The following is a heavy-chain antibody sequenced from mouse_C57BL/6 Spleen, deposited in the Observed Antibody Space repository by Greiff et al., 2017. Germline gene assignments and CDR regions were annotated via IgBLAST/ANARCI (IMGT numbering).Heavy chain of an antibody. J-gene: IGHJ4*01. CDR1: GYTFTDYY. V-gene: IGHV1-19*01. D-gene: IGHD1-1*01. CDR2: INPYNGGT. CDR3: ARRGYYGSSLYAMDY. Sequence: EVKLQESGPVLVKPGASVKMSCKASGYTFTDYYMNWVKQSHGKSLEWIGVINPYNGGTSYNQKFKGKATLTVVKSSSTAYMELNSLTSEDSAVYYCARRGYYGSSLYAMDYWGQGTSVTVSS.